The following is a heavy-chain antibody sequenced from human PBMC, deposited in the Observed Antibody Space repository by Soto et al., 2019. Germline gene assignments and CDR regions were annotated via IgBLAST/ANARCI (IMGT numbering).Heavy chain of an antibody. Sequence: GASVKVSCKASGGTFSSYAISRVRQAPGQGLEWMGGIIPIFGTANYAQKFQGRVTITADESTSTAYMELSSLRSEDTAVYYCARGGQLWYGWYFDYWGQGTLVTVSS. D-gene: IGHD5-18*01. CDR1: GGTFSSYA. CDR3: ARGGQLWYGWYFDY. V-gene: IGHV1-69*13. CDR2: IIPIFGTA. J-gene: IGHJ4*02.